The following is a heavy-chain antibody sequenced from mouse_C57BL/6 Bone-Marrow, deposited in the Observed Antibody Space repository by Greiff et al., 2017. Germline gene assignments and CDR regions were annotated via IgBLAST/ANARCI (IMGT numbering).Heavy chain of an antibody. D-gene: IGHD1-1*01. CDR2: IYPGDGDT. J-gene: IGHJ1*03. Sequence: QVQLQQSGAELVKPGASVKISCKASGYAFSSYWMNWVKQRPGKGLEWIGQIYPGDGDTNYNGKFKGKATLTADKSSSTAYMQLSSLTSEDSAVYFCARRDYYGSSYWYFDVGGTGTTVTVSS. CDR1: GYAFSSYW. V-gene: IGHV1-80*01. CDR3: ARRDYYGSSYWYFDV.